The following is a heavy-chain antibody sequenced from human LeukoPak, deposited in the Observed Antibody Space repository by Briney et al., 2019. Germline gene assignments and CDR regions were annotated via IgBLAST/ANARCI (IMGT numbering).Heavy chain of an antibody. CDR2: INHSGST. J-gene: IGHJ4*02. V-gene: IGHV4-34*01. CDR1: GGSFSGYY. CDR3: ARRAGYTGSWYEY. Sequence: SETLSLTCAVYGGSFSGYYWSWIRQPPGKGLEWIGEINHSGSTNYNPSLKSRVTISVDTAKNQLSLKLSSVTAADTAVYYCARRAGYTGSWYEYWGQGTLVTVSS. D-gene: IGHD6-13*01.